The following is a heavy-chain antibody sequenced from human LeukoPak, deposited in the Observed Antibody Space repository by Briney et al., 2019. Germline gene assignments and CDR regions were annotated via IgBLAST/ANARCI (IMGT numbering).Heavy chain of an antibody. V-gene: IGHV3-21*01. CDR2: ITSSGSYI. CDR1: GFTFSNYS. J-gene: IGHJ4*02. Sequence: PGGFLRLSCAASGFTFSNYSMNWVRQAPGKGLEWVSSITSSGSYIYYADSVKGRFTISRGNARNSLYLQMNSLRAEDTAIYYCARAEALKFRDFDYWGQGTLVTVSS. CDR3: ARAEALKFRDFDY.